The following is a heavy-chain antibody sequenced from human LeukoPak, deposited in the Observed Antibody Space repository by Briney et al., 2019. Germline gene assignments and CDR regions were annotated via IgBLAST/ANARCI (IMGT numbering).Heavy chain of an antibody. D-gene: IGHD3-3*01. V-gene: IGHV4-61*01. CDR1: GGSVSRGSYY. CDR2: IYYSGST. CDR3: ARGPVDDFWSGYYYFDY. Sequence: SETLSLTCTVSGGSVSRGSYYWSWIRQPPGTGLEWIGYIYYSGSTNYNPSLKSRVTISVDTSKNQFSLKLSSVTAADTAVYYCARGPVDDFWSGYYYFDYWGQGTLVTVSS. J-gene: IGHJ4*02.